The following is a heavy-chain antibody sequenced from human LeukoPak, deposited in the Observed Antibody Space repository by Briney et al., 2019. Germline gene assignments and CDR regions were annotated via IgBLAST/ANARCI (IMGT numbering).Heavy chain of an antibody. CDR2: INAGNGNT. CDR3: ARTEVRGVIYYYYGMDV. Sequence: ASVKVSCKASGYTFTSYAMHWVRQAPGQRLEWMGWINAGNGNTKYSQKFQGRVTITRDTSASTAYMELSSLRSEDTAVYYCARTEVRGVIYYYYGMDVWGQGTTVTVSS. J-gene: IGHJ6*02. CDR1: GYTFTSYA. D-gene: IGHD3-10*01. V-gene: IGHV1-3*01.